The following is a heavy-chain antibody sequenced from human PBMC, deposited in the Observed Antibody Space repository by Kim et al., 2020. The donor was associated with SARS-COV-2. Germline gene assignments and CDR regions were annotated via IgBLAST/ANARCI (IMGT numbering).Heavy chain of an antibody. CDR2: IWYDGSNK. CDR3: ARDGGIGFGELSSC. D-gene: IGHD3-10*01. J-gene: IGHJ4*02. CDR1: GFTFSSYG. Sequence: GGSLRLSCAASGFTFSSYGMHWVRQAPGKGLEWVAVIWYDGSNKYYADSVKGRFTISRDNSKNTLYLQMNSLRAEDTAVYYCARDGGIGFGELSSCWGQGTLVTVSS. V-gene: IGHV3-33*01.